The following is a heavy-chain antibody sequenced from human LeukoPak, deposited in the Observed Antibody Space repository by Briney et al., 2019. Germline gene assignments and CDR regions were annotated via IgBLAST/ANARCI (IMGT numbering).Heavy chain of an antibody. CDR1: GFTFSSYS. Sequence: PGGSLRLSCAASGFTFSSYSMNWVRQAPGKGLEWVSSISSSSSYIYYADSVKGRFTISRDNAKNSLYLQMNSLRAEDTAVYYCARVRIAAAGTRNRNYYYYGMDVWGQGTTVTVCS. V-gene: IGHV3-21*01. J-gene: IGHJ6*02. CDR3: ARVRIAAAGTRNRNYYYYGMDV. CDR2: ISSSSSYI. D-gene: IGHD6-13*01.